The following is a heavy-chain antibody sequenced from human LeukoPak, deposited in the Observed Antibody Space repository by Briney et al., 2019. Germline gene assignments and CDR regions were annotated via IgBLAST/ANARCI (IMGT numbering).Heavy chain of an antibody. CDR1: GDSISSYS. CDR2: VYHSGSI. Sequence: SETLSLTCTVSGDSISSYSWNWIRRSPGKGLECIGRVYHSGSINYNPSLKSRVTISVDTSKNQFSLNLSSVTAADTAVYYCVSSYGGYVLDYWGQGTLVIVSS. D-gene: IGHD5-12*01. V-gene: IGHV4-59*01. J-gene: IGHJ4*02. CDR3: VSSYGGYVLDY.